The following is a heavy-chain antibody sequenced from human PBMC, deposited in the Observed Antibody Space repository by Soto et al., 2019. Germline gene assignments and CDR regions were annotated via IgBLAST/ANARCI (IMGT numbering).Heavy chain of an antibody. CDR1: GFTFSSYS. J-gene: IGHJ6*02. V-gene: IGHV3-48*02. Sequence: GGSLRLSCAASGFTFSSYSMNWVRQAPGKGLEWVSYISSSSSTIYYADSVKGRFTISRDNAKNSLYLQMNSLRDEDTAVYYCASESSGWSFSYYYYYGMDVWGQGTTITVSS. CDR2: ISSSSSTI. D-gene: IGHD6-19*01. CDR3: ASESSGWSFSYYYYYGMDV.